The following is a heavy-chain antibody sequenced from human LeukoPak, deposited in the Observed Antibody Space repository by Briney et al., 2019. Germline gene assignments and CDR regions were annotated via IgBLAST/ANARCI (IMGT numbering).Heavy chain of an antibody. CDR1: GFSFSVYA. J-gene: IGHJ4*02. CDR3: TRVGYIDEGIDY. CDR2: LSRNSDYI. D-gene: IGHD5-24*01. V-gene: IGHV3-21*01. Sequence: GGSLRLSCAASGFSFSVYAMSWVRQAPGKGLEWVSALSRNSDYIYYADSVGGRFTISRDNAKNSLYLQMNSLRSEDTAIYYCTRVGYIDEGIDYWGQGTLVTVSS.